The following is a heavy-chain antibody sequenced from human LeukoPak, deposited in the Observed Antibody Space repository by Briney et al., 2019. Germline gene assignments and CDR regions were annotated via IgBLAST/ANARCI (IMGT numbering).Heavy chain of an antibody. CDR1: GGSISSYY. CDR2: IYYSGST. Sequence: SETLSLTCTVSGGSISSYYWSWIRQPPGKGLEWVGYIYYSGSTNYNPSLKSRVTISVDTSKNQFSLKLSSVTAADTAVYYCARDQGRNYDFWSGYYTKYYYMDVWGKGTTVTVSS. J-gene: IGHJ6*03. V-gene: IGHV4-59*01. CDR3: ARDQGRNYDFWSGYYTKYYYMDV. D-gene: IGHD3-3*01.